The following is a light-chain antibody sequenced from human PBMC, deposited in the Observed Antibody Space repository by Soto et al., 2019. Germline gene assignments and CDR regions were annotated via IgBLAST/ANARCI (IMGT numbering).Light chain of an antibody. Sequence: DIQLTQSPSSLSASIGDRVTITCRASRSVAWFLNPYQHKPGKAPELLIYAASTLETGVPSRFSGTYSGTDFSLTISNLQPEDFGSYFCQQSYSVPPTFGQGTKV. V-gene: IGKV1-39*01. J-gene: IGKJ2*01. CDR1: RSVAWF. CDR3: QQSYSVPPT. CDR2: AAS.